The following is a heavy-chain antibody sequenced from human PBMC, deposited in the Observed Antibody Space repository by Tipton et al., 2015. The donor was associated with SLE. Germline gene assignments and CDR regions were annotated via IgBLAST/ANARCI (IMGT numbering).Heavy chain of an antibody. CDR2: IYYRGNT. J-gene: IGHJ4*02. V-gene: IGHV4-59*11. CDR3: ARVDTIYSFDY. D-gene: IGHD3/OR15-3a*01. Sequence: TLSLTCTVSGGSISSHYWSWFRQPPGKGLEWIGYIYYRGNTKYNPSLNSRVTISLDTSRTQFSLKLSSVTAADMAIYYCARVDTIYSFDYWGQGALVTVSS. CDR1: GGSISSHY.